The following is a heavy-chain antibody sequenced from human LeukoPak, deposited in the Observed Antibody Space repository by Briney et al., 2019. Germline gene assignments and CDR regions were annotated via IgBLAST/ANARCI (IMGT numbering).Heavy chain of an antibody. Sequence: PSETLSLTCTVSGGSISSSSYYWGWIRQPPGKGLEWIGSIYHSGSTNYSPSLKSRVTISVDKSKNQFSLKLSSVTAADTAVYYCARVLPKGLRYMDVWGKGTTVTVSS. CDR3: ARVLPKGLRYMDV. CDR2: IYHSGST. J-gene: IGHJ6*03. V-gene: IGHV4-39*07. CDR1: GGSISSSSYY. D-gene: IGHD2-15*01.